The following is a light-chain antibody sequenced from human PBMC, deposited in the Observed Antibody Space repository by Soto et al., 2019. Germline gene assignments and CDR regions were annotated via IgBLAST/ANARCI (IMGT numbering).Light chain of an antibody. CDR3: QEYNNWPLLT. J-gene: IGKJ5*01. V-gene: IGKV3-11*01. Sequence: EIVLTQSPATLSFSPGERATLSCRASQSVSSYLAWYQQKPGQAPRLLIYDASTRATGIPARFSGSGSGTEFTLTISSLQSGDFAVYYCQEYNNWPLLTFGQGTRLEIK. CDR2: DAS. CDR1: QSVSSY.